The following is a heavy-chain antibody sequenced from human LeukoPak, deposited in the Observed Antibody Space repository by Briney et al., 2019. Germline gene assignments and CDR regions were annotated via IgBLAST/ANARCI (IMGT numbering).Heavy chain of an antibody. J-gene: IGHJ3*02. CDR2: IGDGGARI. D-gene: IGHD2-15*01. Sequence: PGGSLRLSCAASEFTFNNYVMSWVRQAPGKGLEWVSSIGDGGARINYADSVKGRFTVSRDNSENTLTLQMNSLRVEDTAIYYCARAGSSWDALDIWGQGTMVTVSS. CDR3: ARAGSSWDALDI. CDR1: EFTFNNYV. V-gene: IGHV3-23*01.